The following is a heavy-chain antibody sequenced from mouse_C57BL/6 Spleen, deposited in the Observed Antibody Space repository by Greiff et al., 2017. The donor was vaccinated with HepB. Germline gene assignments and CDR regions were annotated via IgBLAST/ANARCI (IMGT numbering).Heavy chain of an antibody. CDR1: GYSFTDYN. D-gene: IGHD2-3*01. Sequence: EVQVVESGPELVKPGASVKISCKASGYSFTDYNMNWVKQSNGKSLEWIGVINPNYGTTSYNQKFKGTATLTVDQSSSTAYMQHNSLTSEDSAVYYCARYGGYSHYFDYWGKGTTLTVSS. CDR2: INPNYGTT. J-gene: IGHJ2*01. CDR3: ARYGGYSHYFDY. V-gene: IGHV1-39*01.